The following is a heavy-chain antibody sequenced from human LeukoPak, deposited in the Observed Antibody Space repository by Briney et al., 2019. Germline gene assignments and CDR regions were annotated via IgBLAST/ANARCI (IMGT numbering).Heavy chain of an antibody. CDR2: INHSGST. CDR3: ARGGRRSGYYYVTYGY. Sequence: PSETLSLTCAVYGGSFSGYYWSWIRQPPGKGLEWIGEINHSGSTNYDPSLKSRVTISVDTSKNQFSLKLSSVTAADTAVYYCARGGRRSGYYYVTYGYWGQGTLVTVSS. D-gene: IGHD3-22*01. CDR1: GGSFSGYY. J-gene: IGHJ4*02. V-gene: IGHV4-34*01.